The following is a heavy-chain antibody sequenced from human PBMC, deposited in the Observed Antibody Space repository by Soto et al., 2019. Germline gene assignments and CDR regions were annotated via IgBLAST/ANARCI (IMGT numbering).Heavy chain of an antibody. V-gene: IGHV3-30-3*01. J-gene: IGHJ4*02. CDR1: GFTFSIYA. D-gene: IGHD3-16*01. Sequence: QAQLVGSGGGVVQPGTSVRLSCAASGFTFSIYAMHWVRQAPEKGLEWVAVISSAGTNKNHADSVRGRFSISRDNSNNMLHLQMDNMRVDDTAVYYCVRSNSEAGWGQFDYWGQGTLVTVSS. CDR3: VRSNSEAGWGQFDY. CDR2: ISSAGTNK.